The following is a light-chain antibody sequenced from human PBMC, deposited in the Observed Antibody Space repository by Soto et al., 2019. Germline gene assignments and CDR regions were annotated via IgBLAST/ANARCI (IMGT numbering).Light chain of an antibody. CDR1: QTISSTY. Sequence: IVLTQSPGILSLSPGERATLSCRASQTISSTYLAWYQQKPGQAPRLLVYGASSRATGIPDRFSGSGSGTDFTLTISRLEPEDFAVYYCQQYGSSPRTFGQGTKVDIK. V-gene: IGKV3-20*01. CDR2: GAS. J-gene: IGKJ1*01. CDR3: QQYGSSPRT.